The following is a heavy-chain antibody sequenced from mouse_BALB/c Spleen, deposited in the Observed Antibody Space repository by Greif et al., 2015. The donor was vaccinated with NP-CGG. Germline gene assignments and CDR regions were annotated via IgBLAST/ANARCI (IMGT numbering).Heavy chain of an antibody. J-gene: IGHJ4*01. CDR3: ARGGGWLLYYYAMDF. Sequence: VQLVESGPGLVQPSQSLSITCTVSGFSLTSYGVHWVRQSPGKGLEWLGVIWSGGSTDYNAAFISRLSISKDNSKSQVFFKMNSLQADDTAIYYCARGGGWLLYYYAMDFWGQGTSVTVSS. D-gene: IGHD2-3*01. CDR2: IWSGGST. CDR1: GFSLTSYG. V-gene: IGHV2-4-1*01.